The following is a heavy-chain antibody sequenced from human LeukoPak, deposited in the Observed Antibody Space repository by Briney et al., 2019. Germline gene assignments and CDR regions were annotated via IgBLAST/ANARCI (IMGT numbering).Heavy chain of an antibody. CDR3: ARMILLLGDVLTVPPRGFDY. Sequence: GASVKVSCKASGYTFTTYGISWVRQAPGQGLEWLGRISVYNGNTNCAQKLQGRVTMTTDTSTSTAYVELRSLRSDDTAVYYCARMILLLGDVLTVPPRGFDYWGQGTLVTVSS. CDR2: ISVYNGNT. V-gene: IGHV1-18*01. D-gene: IGHD3-9*01. CDR1: GYTFTTYG. J-gene: IGHJ4*02.